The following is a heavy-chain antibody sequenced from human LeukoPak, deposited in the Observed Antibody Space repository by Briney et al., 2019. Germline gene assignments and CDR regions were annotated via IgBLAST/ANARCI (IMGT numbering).Heavy chain of an antibody. D-gene: IGHD2-21*01. CDR3: ARPIVVVPLRAFDI. Sequence: SETLSLTCAVYGGSFSGYYWSWIRQPPGKGLERIGEINHSGSTNYNPSLKSRVTISVDTSKNQLSLKLSSVTAADTAVYYCARPIVVVPLRAFDIWGQGTMVTVSS. J-gene: IGHJ3*02. CDR2: INHSGST. V-gene: IGHV4-34*01. CDR1: GGSFSGYY.